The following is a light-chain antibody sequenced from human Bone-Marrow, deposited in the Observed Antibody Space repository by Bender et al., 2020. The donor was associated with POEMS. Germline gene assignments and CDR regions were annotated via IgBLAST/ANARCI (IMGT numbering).Light chain of an antibody. CDR2: GDS. Sequence: SFDLTQSPSVSVSPGQTATITCSADRLEEKDVSWYQQGSGQSPVLVIYGDSKRPSGVSDRFSGSKSGTSASLAITGLQADDEADYYCQSYDNSLRGSLFGGGTKVTVL. V-gene: IGLV3-1*01. J-gene: IGLJ3*02. CDR3: QSYDNSLRGSL. CDR1: RLEEKD.